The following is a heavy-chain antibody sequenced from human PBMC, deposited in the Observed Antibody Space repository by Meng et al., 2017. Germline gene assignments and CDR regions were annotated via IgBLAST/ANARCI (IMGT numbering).Heavy chain of an antibody. Sequence: VQLVQSGAEVKKPEASVKVSCKPSGYNFPDYYIHWVRQAPGQGLEWMGRIDPKNGDTHYAQKFQGRVTMTGDTSISTAYMDLSGLRSDDTAVYYCARDEDISAAGKLFGDYWGQGTLVTVSS. V-gene: IGHV1-2*06. J-gene: IGHJ4*02. CDR3: ARDEDISAAGKLFGDY. CDR1: GYNFPDYY. CDR2: IDPKNGDT. D-gene: IGHD6-13*01.